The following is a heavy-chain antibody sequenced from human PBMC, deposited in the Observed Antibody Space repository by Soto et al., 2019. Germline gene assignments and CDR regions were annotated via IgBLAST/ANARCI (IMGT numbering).Heavy chain of an antibody. CDR1: GFTFSSYG. V-gene: IGHV3-33*01. Sequence: GGSLRLSCAASGFTFSSYGMHWVRQAPGKGLEWVAVIWYDGSNKYYADSVKGRFTISRDNSKNTLYLQMSSLRAEDTAVYYCAREQDIHDAFDIWGQGTMVTVSS. D-gene: IGHD2-15*01. J-gene: IGHJ3*02. CDR2: IWYDGSNK. CDR3: AREQDIHDAFDI.